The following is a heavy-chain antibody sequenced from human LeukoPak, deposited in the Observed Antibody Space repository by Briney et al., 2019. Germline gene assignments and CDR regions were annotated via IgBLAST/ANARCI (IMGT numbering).Heavy chain of an antibody. CDR3: ATGPQTGRHNWFDP. CDR2: VDPEDGET. J-gene: IGHJ5*02. Sequence: ASVKVSCKVSGYTFTDYYMHWVQQAPGKGREWMGLVDPEDGETIYAEKFQGRVTITADTSTDTAYMELSSLRPEDTAVYYCATGPQTGRHNWFDPWGQGTLVTVSS. CDR1: GYTFTDYY. V-gene: IGHV1-69-2*01. D-gene: IGHD1-1*01.